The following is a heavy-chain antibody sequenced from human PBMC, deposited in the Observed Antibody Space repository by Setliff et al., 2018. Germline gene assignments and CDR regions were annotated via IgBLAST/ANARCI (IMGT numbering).Heavy chain of an antibody. CDR3: ARAQSWSGGPYYFDN. D-gene: IGHD3-3*01. CDR2: MNPNSGNT. Sequence: ASVKVSCKASGYTFTSYDINWVRQATGQVLEWMGWMNPNSGNTGYAQKFQGRVTMTRNTSISTAYMDLSSLRFEDTAVYYCARAQSWSGGPYYFDNWGQGTLVTVSS. V-gene: IGHV1-8*02. J-gene: IGHJ4*02. CDR1: GYTFTSYD.